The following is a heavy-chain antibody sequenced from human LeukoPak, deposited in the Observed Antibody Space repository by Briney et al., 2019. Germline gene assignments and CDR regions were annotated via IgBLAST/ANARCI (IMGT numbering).Heavy chain of an antibody. V-gene: IGHV4-61*02. CDR3: ATSYYGSGSYWFPFDP. Sequence: PSQTLSLTCTVSGGSISSGSYYWSWIRQPAGKGLEWIGRIYTSGSTNYNPSLKSRVTISVDTSKNQFSLKLSSVTAAGTAVYYCATSYYGSGSYWFPFDPWGQGTLVTVSS. J-gene: IGHJ5*02. D-gene: IGHD3-10*01. CDR1: GGSISSGSYY. CDR2: IYTSGST.